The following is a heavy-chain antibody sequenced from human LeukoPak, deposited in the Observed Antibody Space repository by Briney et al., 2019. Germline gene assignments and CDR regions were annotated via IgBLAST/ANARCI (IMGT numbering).Heavy chain of an antibody. CDR1: GFPFSIYG. D-gene: IGHD5-18*01. CDR3: ARAQLGGYNYAPLDS. J-gene: IGHJ4*02. Sequence: GGSLRLSCSASGFPFSIYGMNWVRQAPGKGLEWVSVSGGDGRTYYADSVRGRFTISRDDSKNTLYLQMNSLRAEDTAVYYCARAQLGGYNYAPLDSWGQGTLVTVSS. V-gene: IGHV3-23*01. CDR2: SGGDGRT.